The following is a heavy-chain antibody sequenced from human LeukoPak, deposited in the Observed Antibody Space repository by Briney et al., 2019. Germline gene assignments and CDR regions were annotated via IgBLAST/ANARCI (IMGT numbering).Heavy chain of an antibody. CDR2: INHSGST. J-gene: IGHJ4*02. CDR3: ARRHSSGWYYGRPSPGYYFDY. CDR1: GGSFSGYY. D-gene: IGHD6-19*01. Sequence: SETLSLTCAVYGGSFSGYYWSWIRQPPGKGLEWIGEINHSGSTNYNPSLKSRVTISVDTSKNQFSLKLSSVTAADTAVYYCARRHSSGWYYGRPSPGYYFDYWGQGTLATVSS. V-gene: IGHV4-34*01.